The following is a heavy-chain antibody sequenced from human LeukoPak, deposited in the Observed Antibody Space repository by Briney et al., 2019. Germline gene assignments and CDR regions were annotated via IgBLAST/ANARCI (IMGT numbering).Heavy chain of an antibody. CDR1: GYTFTSYG. V-gene: IGHV1-18*01. CDR2: ISAYNGNT. D-gene: IGHD6-19*01. Sequence: ASVKVSCKASGYTFTSYGISWMRQAPGQGLEWMGWISAYNGNTNYAQKLQGRVTMTTDTSTSTAYMELRSLRSDDTAVYYCARDSIAVAGTGPRYWGQGTLVTVSS. CDR3: ARDSIAVAGTGPRY. J-gene: IGHJ4*02.